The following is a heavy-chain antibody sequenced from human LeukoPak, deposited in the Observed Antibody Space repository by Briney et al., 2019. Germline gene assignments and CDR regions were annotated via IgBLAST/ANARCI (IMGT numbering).Heavy chain of an antibody. V-gene: IGHV3-74*01. Sequence: GETVRLSCAASGFTFSSYWMHWVRQAPGKGLVWVSRITSDGSSTSYADSVKGRFTISRDNAKNTLYLQMNSLRAEDTAVYYCARDGGDDAFDIWGQGTMVTVSS. D-gene: IGHD3-10*01. CDR3: ARDGGDDAFDI. J-gene: IGHJ3*02. CDR2: ITSDGSST. CDR1: GFTFSSYW.